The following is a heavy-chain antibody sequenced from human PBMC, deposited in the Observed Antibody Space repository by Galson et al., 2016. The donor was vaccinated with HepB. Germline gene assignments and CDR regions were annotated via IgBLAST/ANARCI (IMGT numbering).Heavy chain of an antibody. V-gene: IGHV3-23*01. CDR1: GFNFNLYS. J-gene: IGHJ4*02. D-gene: IGHD3-22*01. CDR3: AKWGPHHDTGGYYYPRG. CDR2: ISRSGDRT. Sequence: SLRLSCAASGFNFNLYSMTWIRQAPGKGLEWVSAISRSGDRTKCADSVEGRFSISRDNSKDTTYLHMTGLRVEDTAVYFCAKWGPHHDTGGYYYPRGWGQGTLVTVSS.